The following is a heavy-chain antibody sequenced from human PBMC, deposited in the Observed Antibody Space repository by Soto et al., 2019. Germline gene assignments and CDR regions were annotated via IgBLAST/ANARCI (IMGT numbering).Heavy chain of an antibody. CDR2: ISWNSGSI. CDR1: GFTFDDYA. J-gene: IGHJ4*02. Sequence: PGGSLRLSCAASGFTFDDYAMHWVRQAPGKGLEWVSGISWNSGSIGYADSVKGRFTISRDNAKNSLYLQMNSLRAENTALYYCAKGGNYDFYSDRPFDYWGQGTLVTVSS. CDR3: AKGGNYDFYSDRPFDY. V-gene: IGHV3-9*01. D-gene: IGHD3-3*01.